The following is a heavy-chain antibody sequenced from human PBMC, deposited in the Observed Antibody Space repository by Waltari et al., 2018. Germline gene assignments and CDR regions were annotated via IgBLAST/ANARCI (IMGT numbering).Heavy chain of an antibody. CDR1: GYRLTSYW. V-gene: IGHV5-51*01. CDR2: IYPGNSDT. CDR3: ARLYSSGWYPIDY. D-gene: IGHD6-19*01. J-gene: IGHJ4*02. Sequence: EVQLVQSGAEVRKPGESRKLSCKGYGYRLTSYWIGGVCQMPWKGLEWIGIIYPGNSDTRNSPSFQGQVTISADKSSSTAYLQWSSLKASDTAMYYCARLYSSGWYPIDYWGQGTLVTVSS.